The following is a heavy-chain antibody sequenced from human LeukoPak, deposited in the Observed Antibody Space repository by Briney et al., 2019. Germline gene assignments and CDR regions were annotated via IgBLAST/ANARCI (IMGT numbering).Heavy chain of an antibody. V-gene: IGHV3-23*01. CDR3: GKERYGSSSVVDY. D-gene: IGHD6-6*01. Sequence: GGSLRLSCAASGFTFSSNAMNWVRQAPGKGLEWVSGITGSGDSTYYADSVKGRFTISRDNSKNTAYLQMNSLRVEDTAVYHCGKERYGSSSVVDYWGHGTLVTVSS. CDR2: ITGSGDST. CDR1: GFTFSSNA. J-gene: IGHJ4*01.